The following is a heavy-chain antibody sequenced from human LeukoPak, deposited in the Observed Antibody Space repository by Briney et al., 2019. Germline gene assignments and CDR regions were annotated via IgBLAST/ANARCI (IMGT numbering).Heavy chain of an antibody. CDR2: ISSSSSYI. J-gene: IGHJ6*03. CDR3: ARRASTSPYMDV. D-gene: IGHD2-2*01. V-gene: IGHV3-21*01. Sequence: KAWGSLRLSCAASGFTFSNYSMNWVRPAPGKGLEWVSYISSSSSYIYYADSVKGRFTISRDNAKNSLYLQMNSLRAEDTAVYYCARRASTSPYMDVWGKGTTVTVSS. CDR1: GFTFSNYS.